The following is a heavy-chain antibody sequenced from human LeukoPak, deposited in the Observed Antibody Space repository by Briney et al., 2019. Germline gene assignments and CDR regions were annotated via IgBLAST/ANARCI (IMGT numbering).Heavy chain of an antibody. Sequence: SVKVSCKASGYTFTSYTISWVRQAPGQGLEWMGRIIPILGIANYAQKFQGRVTITADKSTSTAYMELSSLRSEDTAVYYCARDQRRDGYNFSWGQGTLVTVSS. CDR1: GYTFTSYT. V-gene: IGHV1-69*04. CDR2: IIPILGIA. J-gene: IGHJ5*02. CDR3: ARDQRRDGYNFS. D-gene: IGHD5-24*01.